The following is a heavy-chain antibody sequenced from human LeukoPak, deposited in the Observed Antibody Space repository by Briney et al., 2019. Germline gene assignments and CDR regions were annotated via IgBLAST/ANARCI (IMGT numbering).Heavy chain of an antibody. J-gene: IGHJ4*02. V-gene: IGHV4-59*12. CDR3: ARDPNYYDSSGYSPFDY. CDR1: GGSISSYY. D-gene: IGHD3-22*01. CDR2: IYYSGST. Sequence: SETLSLTCTVSGGSISSYYWSWIRQPPGKGLEWIGSIYYSGSTYYNPSLKSRVTISVDTSKNQFSLKLSSVTAADTAVYYCARDPNYYDSSGYSPFDYWGQGTLVTVSS.